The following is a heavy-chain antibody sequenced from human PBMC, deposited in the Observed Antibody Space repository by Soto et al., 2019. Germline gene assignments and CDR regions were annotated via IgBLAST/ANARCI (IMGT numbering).Heavy chain of an antibody. J-gene: IGHJ6*03. V-gene: IGHV4-31*03. CDR2: IYYSGST. CDR3: ARGPRDYYSGPSLPTYYYMDV. CDR1: GGSISSGGYY. D-gene: IGHD2-21*01. Sequence: QVQLQESGPGLVKPSQTLSLTCTVSGGSISSGGYYWSWIRQHPGKGLEWIGYIYYSGSTYYNPSLKSRVTISVDTSKNQFSLKLSSVTAADTAVYYCARGPRDYYSGPSLPTYYYMDVWGKGTTVTVSS.